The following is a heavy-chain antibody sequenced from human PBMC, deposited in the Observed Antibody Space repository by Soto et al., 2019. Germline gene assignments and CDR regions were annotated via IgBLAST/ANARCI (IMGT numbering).Heavy chain of an antibody. CDR3: ARAGYGDYGRFDP. V-gene: IGHV3-66*01. J-gene: IGHJ5*02. CDR2: IYSGGST. Sequence: GSLRLSCAASGFTVSSNYMSWVRQAPGKGLEWVSVIYSGGSTYYADSVKGRFTISRDNSKNTLYLQMNSLRAEDTAVYYCARAGYGDYGRFDPWGQGTLVTVSS. CDR1: GFTVSSNY. D-gene: IGHD4-17*01.